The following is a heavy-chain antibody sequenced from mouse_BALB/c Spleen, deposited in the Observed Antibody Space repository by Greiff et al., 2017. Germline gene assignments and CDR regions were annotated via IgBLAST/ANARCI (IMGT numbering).Heavy chain of an antibody. CDR3: ARGGKGRAWFAY. CDR1: GYTFSSYW. V-gene: IGHV1-9*01. CDR2: ILPGSGST. J-gene: IGHJ3*01. D-gene: IGHD1-3*01. Sequence: VQLQQSGAELMKPGASVKISCKATGYTFSSYWIEWVKQRPGHGLEWIGEILPGSGSTNYNEKFKGKATFTADTSSNTAYMQLSSLTSEDSAVYYCARGGKGRAWFAYWGQGTLVTVSA.